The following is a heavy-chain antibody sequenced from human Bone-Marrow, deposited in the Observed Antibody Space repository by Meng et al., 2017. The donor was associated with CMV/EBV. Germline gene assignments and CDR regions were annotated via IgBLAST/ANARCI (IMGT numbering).Heavy chain of an antibody. V-gene: IGHV3-9*01. D-gene: IGHD6-19*01. CDR3: AKDKGSGWYGDFDL. CDR2: ISWNSGSI. Sequence: GGSLRLSCAASGFTFDDYAMHWVRQAPGKGLEWVSGISWNSGSIGYADSVKGRFTISRDNAKNSLYLQMNSLRAEDTALYYCAKDKGSGWYGDFDLWGRGTLVTVSS. CDR1: GFTFDDYA. J-gene: IGHJ2*01.